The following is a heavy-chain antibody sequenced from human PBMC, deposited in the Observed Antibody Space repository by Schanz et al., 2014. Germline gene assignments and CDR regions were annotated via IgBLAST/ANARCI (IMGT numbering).Heavy chain of an antibody. D-gene: IGHD7-27*01. CDR3: ARENLNWEAFDI. CDR1: GFIFTSYS. J-gene: IGHJ3*02. V-gene: IGHV3-21*04. Sequence: EVQLVESGGGLVKSGGSLRLSCATSGFIFTSYSMHWVRQAPGKGLEWVSLISGRGDSTHYADSVKGRFTISRDNAKNSLYLEMTSLRGEDTAVYYCARENLNWEAFDIWGQGTVVTVSS. CDR2: ISGRGDST.